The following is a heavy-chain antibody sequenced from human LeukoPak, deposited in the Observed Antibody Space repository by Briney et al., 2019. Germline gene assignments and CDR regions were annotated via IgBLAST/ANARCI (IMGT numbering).Heavy chain of an antibody. D-gene: IGHD5-12*01. CDR2: IIPIFGTA. J-gene: IGHJ4*02. Sequence: SVTVSCTASGGTFSSYAISWVRQAPGQGLEWMGGIIPIFGTANYAQKFQGRVTITADESTSTAYMELSSLRSEDTAVYYCARGGSGYDLDYFDYWGQGTLVTVSS. CDR1: GGTFSSYA. V-gene: IGHV1-69*13. CDR3: ARGGSGYDLDYFDY.